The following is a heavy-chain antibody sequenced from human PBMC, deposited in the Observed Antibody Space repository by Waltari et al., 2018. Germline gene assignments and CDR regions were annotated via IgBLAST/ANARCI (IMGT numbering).Heavy chain of an antibody. D-gene: IGHD6-6*01. CDR1: GFTFSSYG. J-gene: IGHJ3*02. Sequence: QVQLVESGGGVVQPGRSLRLSCAASGFTFSSYGMHWVRQAPGKGLEWVAVIWYDGSNKYYADSVKGRFTISRDNSKNTLYLQMNSLRAEDTAMYYCAKELEQLYAFDIWGQGTMVTVSS. CDR3: AKELEQLYAFDI. CDR2: IWYDGSNK. V-gene: IGHV3-30*18.